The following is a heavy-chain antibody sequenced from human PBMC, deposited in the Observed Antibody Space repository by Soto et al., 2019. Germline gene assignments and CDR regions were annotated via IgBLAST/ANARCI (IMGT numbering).Heavy chain of an antibody. CDR3: AKDPIGWELLPRDD. D-gene: IGHD1-26*01. CDR1: GFTFSSYA. J-gene: IGHJ4*02. V-gene: IGHV3-23*01. Sequence: SLRLSCAASGFTFSSYAMSWVRQAPGKGLEWVSAISGSGGSTYYADSVKGRFTISRDNSKNTLYLQMNSLRAEDTAVYYCAKDPIGWELLPRDDWGQGTLVTGSS. CDR2: ISGSGGST.